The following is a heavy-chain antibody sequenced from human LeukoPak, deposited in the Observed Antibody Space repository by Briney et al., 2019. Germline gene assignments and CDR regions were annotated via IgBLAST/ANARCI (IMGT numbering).Heavy chain of an antibody. J-gene: IGHJ4*02. CDR1: GYTFTGYY. CDR3: ARDHFYSRIAVAGVYFDY. CDR2: INPNSGGT. V-gene: IGHV1-2*02. D-gene: IGHD6-19*01. Sequence: GASVKVSCKASGYTFTGYYMHWVRQAPGQGLEWMGWINPNSGGTNYAQKFQGRVTMTRDTSISTAYMELSRLRSDDTAVYYCARDHFYSRIAVAGVYFDYWGQGTLVTVSS.